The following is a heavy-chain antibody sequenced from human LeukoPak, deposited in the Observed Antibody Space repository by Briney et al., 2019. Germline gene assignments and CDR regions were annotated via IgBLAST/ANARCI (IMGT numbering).Heavy chain of an antibody. Sequence: PSETLSLTCTVSGGSISSYYWSWIRQPPGKGLEWIGYIYYSGSTNYNPSLKSRVTISVDTSKNQFSLKLSSVTAADTAVYYCARVGVRSYYYYMDVWGKGTTVTISS. J-gene: IGHJ6*03. CDR3: ARVGVRSYYYYMDV. D-gene: IGHD3-16*01. V-gene: IGHV4-59*08. CDR2: IYYSGST. CDR1: GGSISSYY.